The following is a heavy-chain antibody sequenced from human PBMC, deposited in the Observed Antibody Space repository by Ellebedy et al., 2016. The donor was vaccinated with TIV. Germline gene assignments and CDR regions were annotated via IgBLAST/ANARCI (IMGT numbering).Heavy chain of an antibody. CDR2: ILPNSGGT. CDR3: ARESPSSGGYDY. Sequence: ASVKVSCXASGYTFTGYYMHWVRQAPGQGLEWMGWILPNSGGTNCAQNFQGRVTMTRDTSISTVYMELSRLRSDDTAVYYCARESPSSGGYDYWGQGTLVTVSS. CDR1: GYTFTGYY. J-gene: IGHJ4*02. V-gene: IGHV1-2*02. D-gene: IGHD1-26*01.